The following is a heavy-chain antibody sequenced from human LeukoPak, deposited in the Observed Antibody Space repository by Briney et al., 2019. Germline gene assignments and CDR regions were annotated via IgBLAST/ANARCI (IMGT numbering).Heavy chain of an antibody. D-gene: IGHD3-22*01. CDR3: ANPRYDSSGYYYVD. Sequence: ASVKVSCTASGYTFTDYTMHWLRQAPGQRLDWMGWINGGSGNTKYSPEFQGRVTITRDTSASTAYMELSSLRSEDTAVYYCANPRYDSSGYYYVDWGQGTLVTVS. CDR2: INGGSGNT. CDR1: GYTFTDYT. V-gene: IGHV1-3*01. J-gene: IGHJ4*01.